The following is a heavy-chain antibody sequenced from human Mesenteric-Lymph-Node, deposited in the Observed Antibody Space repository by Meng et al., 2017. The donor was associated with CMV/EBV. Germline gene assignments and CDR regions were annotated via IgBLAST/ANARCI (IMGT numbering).Heavy chain of an antibody. J-gene: IGHJ4*02. CDR1: GGSISSEGYS. CDR3: ARVGYRTTYFDY. V-gene: IGHV4-30-2*01. CDR2: IYHSGST. D-gene: IGHD5-24*01. Sequence: CAVSGGSISSEGYSWSWIRQPPGKGLEWIGYIYHSGSTYYNPSLKSRVTISVDRSKNQFSLKLSSVTAADTAVYYCARVGYRTTYFDYWGQGTLVTVSS.